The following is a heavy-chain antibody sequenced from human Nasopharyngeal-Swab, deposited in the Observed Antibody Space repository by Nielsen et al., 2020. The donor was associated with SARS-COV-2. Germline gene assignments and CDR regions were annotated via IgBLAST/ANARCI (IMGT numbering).Heavy chain of an antibody. CDR3: ASYLGVDGQKRFDY. CDR2: INYSGRA. D-gene: IGHD5-24*01. CDR1: GGSFTDTDYF. J-gene: IGHJ4*02. Sequence: SETLSLTCTVSGGSFTDTDYFWGWMRQATVTGREWIGNINYSGRAFYNPSLKSPVSISVDTSTNQFSLKLHSVTAADTAVYYCASYLGVDGQKRFDYWGQGTLVTVSS. V-gene: IGHV4-39*01.